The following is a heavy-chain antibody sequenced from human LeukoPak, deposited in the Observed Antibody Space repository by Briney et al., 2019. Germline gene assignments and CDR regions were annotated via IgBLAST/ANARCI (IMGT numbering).Heavy chain of an antibody. CDR1: GFTFSSYA. CDR2: ITGSADNT. D-gene: IGHD2-21*01. J-gene: IGHJ4*02. Sequence: PAGSLRLSCAASGFTFSSYAMSWVRQAPGKGLEWVSSITGSADNTYYADSVKGRFTISRDNSKNTLYLQMNSLRAEDTAVYYCAILAGNPYWGPGTLVTVSS. CDR3: AILAGNPY. V-gene: IGHV3-23*01.